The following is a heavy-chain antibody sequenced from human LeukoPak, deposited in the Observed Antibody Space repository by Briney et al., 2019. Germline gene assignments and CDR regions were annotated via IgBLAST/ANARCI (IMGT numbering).Heavy chain of an antibody. D-gene: IGHD2-21*02. CDR3: YRDWPYDY. J-gene: IGHJ4*02. CDR1: GLTFTNAW. V-gene: IGHV3-15*01. Sequence: PGGSLRLSCAASGLTFTNAWMSWVRQAPGKGLEWVGRIKGKTDGGTTDYAAPVKGRFTISRDDSKNTMYLQMNSLKTEDTAVYYCYRDWPYDYWGQGTLVTVSS. CDR2: IKGKTDGGTT.